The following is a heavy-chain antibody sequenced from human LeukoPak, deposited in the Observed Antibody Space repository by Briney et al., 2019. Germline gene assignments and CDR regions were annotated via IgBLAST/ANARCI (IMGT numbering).Heavy chain of an antibody. CDR3: ARDFEPTIFGVVTPPYYFDY. D-gene: IGHD3-3*01. Sequence: GGSLRLSCAASGFTFSSYSMNWVRQAPGKGLEWVSSISSSSSYIYYADSVKGRFTISRDNAKNSLYLQMNSLRAEDTAVYYCARDFEPTIFGVVTPPYYFDYWGQGTLVTVSS. J-gene: IGHJ4*02. CDR1: GFTFSSYS. CDR2: ISSSSSYI. V-gene: IGHV3-21*01.